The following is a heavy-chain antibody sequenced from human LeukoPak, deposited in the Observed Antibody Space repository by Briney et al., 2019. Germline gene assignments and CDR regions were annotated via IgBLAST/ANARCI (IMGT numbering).Heavy chain of an antibody. Sequence: SETLSLTCAVYGGSFSDYYWSWIRQPPGKGLEWIGEIDRSGSTNYNPSLKSRVTISVDTSKNQFSLKLSSVTAADTAVYYCARRGLYTAMVFDYWGQGTLVTVSS. J-gene: IGHJ4*02. CDR1: GGSFSDYY. CDR3: ARRGLYTAMVFDY. D-gene: IGHD5-18*01. V-gene: IGHV4-34*01. CDR2: IDRSGST.